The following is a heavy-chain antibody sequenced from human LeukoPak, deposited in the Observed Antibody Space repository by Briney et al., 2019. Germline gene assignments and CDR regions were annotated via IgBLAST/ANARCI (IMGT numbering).Heavy chain of an antibody. Sequence: ASVKVSCKASGYTFTAYYMHWVRLAPGRGLQWMGWITPHSGGTRYAQRFQGRVTMTRDTSISTAYMELSGLRSDDTAVYYCARGFRLSAIEDCFDPWGQGTLVTVSS. V-gene: IGHV1-2*02. D-gene: IGHD2-2*02. CDR3: ARGFRLSAIEDCFDP. CDR2: ITPHSGGT. CDR1: GYTFTAYY. J-gene: IGHJ5*02.